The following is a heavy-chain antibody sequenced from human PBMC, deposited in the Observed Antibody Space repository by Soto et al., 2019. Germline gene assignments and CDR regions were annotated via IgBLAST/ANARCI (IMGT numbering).Heavy chain of an antibody. V-gene: IGHV1-18*04. CDR2: ITASNGNT. J-gene: IGHJ2*01. CDR1: GFTFSTYG. Sequence: QLQLVQSGAEVKNPGASVRVSCKASGFTFSTYGITWVRQAPGQGLEWMGWITASNGNTHYAQNLQGRVTMTTDTSTSTAYMELWRLSSDDTAVYYCARGYSYGSYGYFDLWGRGTLVTVSS. CDR3: ARGYSYGSYGYFDL. D-gene: IGHD5-18*01.